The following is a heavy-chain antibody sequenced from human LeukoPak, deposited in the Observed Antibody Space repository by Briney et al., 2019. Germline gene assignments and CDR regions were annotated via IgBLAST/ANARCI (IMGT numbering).Heavy chain of an antibody. V-gene: IGHV4-59*02. D-gene: IGHD6-19*01. J-gene: IGHJ5*02. CDR1: GGSVTSYY. Sequence: PSETLSLTCTVSGGSVTSYYWSWIRHSPGKGLEWIGYMYYTGSTSYNPSLQSRVTISVDTSKNQFSLRLRSLTAADTAVYYCARCSSGYWFDPWGQGTLVTVSS. CDR3: ARCSSGYWFDP. CDR2: MYYTGST.